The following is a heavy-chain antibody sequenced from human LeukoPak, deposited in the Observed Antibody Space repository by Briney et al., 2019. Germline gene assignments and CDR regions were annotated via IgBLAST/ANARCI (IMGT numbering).Heavy chain of an antibody. CDR3: ARGDNSSGWYPRYFDY. V-gene: IGHV3-21*01. CDR2: ISSSGSYI. D-gene: IGHD6-19*01. Sequence: GGSLRLSCAASGFTFSSYSMNWVRQAPGKGLEWVSSISSSGSYIYYADSVKGRFTISRDNAKNSLYLQMNSLRAEDTAVYYCARGDNSSGWYPRYFDYWGQGTLVTVSS. J-gene: IGHJ4*02. CDR1: GFTFSSYS.